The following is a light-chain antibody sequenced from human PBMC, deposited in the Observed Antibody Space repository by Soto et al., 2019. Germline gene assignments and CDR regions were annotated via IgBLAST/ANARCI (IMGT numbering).Light chain of an antibody. V-gene: IGKV3D-15*01. CDR3: QQYNNWPIT. CDR1: QSVSNY. CDR2: GAS. J-gene: IGKJ5*01. Sequence: EIVLTQSPGTLSVSPGERATLSCRASQSVSNYLAWYQQKPGQAPRLLIYGASNRATGIPARFSGRGSGTDVTLTISSLKSEDFEVYYCQQYNNWPITFGQGTRLEIK.